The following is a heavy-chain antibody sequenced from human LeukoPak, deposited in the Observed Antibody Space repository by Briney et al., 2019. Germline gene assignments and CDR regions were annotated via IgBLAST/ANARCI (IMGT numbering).Heavy chain of an antibody. CDR2: INPNSGGT. CDR3: ARDQWYYYDSSGYYYYYGMDV. Sequence: ASVKVSCKASGYTFTGYYMHWVRQAPGQGLEWMGWINPNSGGTNYAQKFQGWVTMTRDTSISTAYKELSRLRSDDTAVYYYARDQWYYYDSSGYYYYYGMDVWGQGTTVTVSS. V-gene: IGHV1-2*04. D-gene: IGHD3-22*01. CDR1: GYTFTGYY. J-gene: IGHJ6*02.